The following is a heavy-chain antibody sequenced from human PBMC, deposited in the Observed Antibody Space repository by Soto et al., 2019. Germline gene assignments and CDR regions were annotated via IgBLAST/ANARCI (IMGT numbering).Heavy chain of an antibody. CDR3: ARDTYWMEGPSQSTWFDP. D-gene: IGHD1-1*01. CDR1: GGSISSYY. J-gene: IGHJ5*02. Sequence: SETLSHTCTVSGGSISSYYWSWIRQPPGKGLEWIGYIYYSGSTNYNPSLKSRVTISVDTSKNQFSLKLSSVTAADTAVYYCARDTYWMEGPSQSTWFDPWGQGTLAIV. CDR2: IYYSGST. V-gene: IGHV4-59*01.